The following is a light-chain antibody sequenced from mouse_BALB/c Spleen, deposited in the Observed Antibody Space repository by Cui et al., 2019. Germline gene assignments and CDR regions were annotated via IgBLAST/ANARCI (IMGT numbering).Light chain of an antibody. CDR2: LTS. CDR3: QQWSSNPRT. V-gene: IGKV4-68*01. Sequence: QIVLTQSPALMSASPGEKVTMTCSASSSVSYMYLYQQKPRSSPKPWIYLTSNLASGVPARFSGSGSGTSYSLTISSMEAEDAATYYCQQWSSNPRTFGGGTKLEIK. J-gene: IGKJ1*01. CDR1: SSVSY.